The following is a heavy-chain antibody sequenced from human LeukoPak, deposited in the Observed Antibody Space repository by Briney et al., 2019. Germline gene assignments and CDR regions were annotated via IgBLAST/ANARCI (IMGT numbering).Heavy chain of an antibody. V-gene: IGHV3-74*01. J-gene: IGHJ5*02. Sequence: GGSLRLPCAASGFTFSSYWMHWVRQAPGKGLVWVSRINSDGSSTSYADSVKGRFTISRDNAKNTLYLQMNSLRAEDTAVYYCARPSGYCSGGSCPRWFDPWGQGTLVTVSS. CDR1: GFTFSSYW. D-gene: IGHD2-15*01. CDR2: INSDGSST. CDR3: ARPSGYCSGGSCPRWFDP.